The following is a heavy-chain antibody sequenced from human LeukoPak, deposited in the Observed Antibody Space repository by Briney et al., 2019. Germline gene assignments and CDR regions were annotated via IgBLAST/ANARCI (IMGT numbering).Heavy chain of an antibody. CDR2: INPNGGGT. D-gene: IGHD4-17*01. CDR1: GYTFTSYY. V-gene: IGHV1-46*01. J-gene: IGHJ4*02. Sequence: GASVKVSCKTSGYTFTSYYMDWMRQAPGQGLEWVGMINPNGGGTSSAQKFQGRVTMTRDTSTSTVYMDLSSLRSEDTAVYYCARGDYGDIDYWGQGTLVTVSS. CDR3: ARGDYGDIDY.